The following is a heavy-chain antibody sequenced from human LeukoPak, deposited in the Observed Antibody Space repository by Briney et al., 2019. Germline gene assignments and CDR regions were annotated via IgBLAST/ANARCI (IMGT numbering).Heavy chain of an antibody. V-gene: IGHV3-30*02. CDR2: IRYDEYNE. J-gene: IGHJ4*02. D-gene: IGHD4-17*01. CDR1: GFTFSSYG. CDR3: ARDLLYGDYVGAYFDY. Sequence: PGGSLRLSCAASGFTFSSYGMHWVRQAPGKGLEWVAFIRYDEYNEYYADSVKGRFTISRDNSKNTLYLHMNSLRAEDTAVYYCARDLLYGDYVGAYFDYWGQGALVTVSS.